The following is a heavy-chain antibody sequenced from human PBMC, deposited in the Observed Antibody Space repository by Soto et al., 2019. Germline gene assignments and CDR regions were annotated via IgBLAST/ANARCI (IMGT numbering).Heavy chain of an antibody. D-gene: IGHD3-16*01. J-gene: IGHJ4*02. Sequence: PSETLSLTCTVSGGSISSGGYYWSWIRQHPGKGLEWIGYIYYSGSTYYNPSLKSRVTISVDTSKNQFSLKLSSVTAADTAVYYCARDLGGQIDYWGQGTLVTVSS. V-gene: IGHV4-31*03. CDR1: GGSISSGGYY. CDR3: ARDLGGQIDY. CDR2: IYYSGST.